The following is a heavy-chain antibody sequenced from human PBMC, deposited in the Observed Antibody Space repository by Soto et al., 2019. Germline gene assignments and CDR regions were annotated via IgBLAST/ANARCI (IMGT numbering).Heavy chain of an antibody. CDR3: ARVERGTATTVVDAFDI. CDR2: TSHSGGT. V-gene: IGHV4-34*01. J-gene: IGHJ3*02. Sequence: QVQLQQWGAGLLKPSETLSLTCAVYGGSVNSGNYYWSWIRQPPGKGLEWIGETSHSGGTHFNPSLKSRVTISVDTSKNQFSLKMSSVTAADTALYYCARVERGTATTVVDAFDIWGPGTLVTVSS. CDR1: GGSVNSGNYY. D-gene: IGHD1-1*01.